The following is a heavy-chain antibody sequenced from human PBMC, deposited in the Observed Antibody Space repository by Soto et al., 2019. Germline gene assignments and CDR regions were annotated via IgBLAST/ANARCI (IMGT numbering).Heavy chain of an antibody. CDR2: ISYDGSNK. Sequence: LGGSLRLSCAASGFTFSSYGMPWVRQAPGKGLEWVAVISYDGSNKYYADSVKGRFTISRDNSKNTLYLQMNSLRAEDTAVYYCAKDVSTSLGDFCSGCLDYGCQGTLVTVSS. J-gene: IGHJ4*02. D-gene: IGHD3-3*01. V-gene: IGHV3-30*18. CDR3: AKDVSTSLGDFCSGCLDY. CDR1: GFTFSSYG.